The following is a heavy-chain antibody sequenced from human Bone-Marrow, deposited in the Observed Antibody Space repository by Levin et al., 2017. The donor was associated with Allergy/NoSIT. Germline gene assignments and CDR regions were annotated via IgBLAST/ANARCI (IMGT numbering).Heavy chain of an antibody. V-gene: IGHV4-4*02. CDR2: IFYSGRA. D-gene: IGHD3-10*01. J-gene: IGHJ6*02. Sequence: SQTLSLTCAVSGFSISDSHWWTWVRQSPGKGLEWIGEIFYSGRANYNPSLESRVIISVDKSKNHFSLTLNSVTAADTARYYCARDRGVGGGWGDHFYGMDVWGQGITVTVSS. CDR3: ARDRGVGGGWGDHFYGMDV. CDR1: GFSISDSHW.